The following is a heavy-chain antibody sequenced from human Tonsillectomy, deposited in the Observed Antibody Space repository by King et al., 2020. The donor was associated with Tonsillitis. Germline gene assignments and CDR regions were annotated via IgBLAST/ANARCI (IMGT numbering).Heavy chain of an antibody. CDR2: ISGSGGST. J-gene: IGHJ5*02. D-gene: IGHD6-19*01. CDR1: GFTFSSYG. V-gene: IGHV3-23*04. CDR3: AKDLIAVAGTGWFDP. Sequence: VQLVESGGGLVQSGGSLRLSCAASGFTFSSYGMSWVRQAPGKGLEWVSAISGSGGSTFYADSVKGRFTISRDNSKNTLYLQMNSLRAEDTAVYYCAKDLIAVAGTGWFDPWGQGTLVTVSS.